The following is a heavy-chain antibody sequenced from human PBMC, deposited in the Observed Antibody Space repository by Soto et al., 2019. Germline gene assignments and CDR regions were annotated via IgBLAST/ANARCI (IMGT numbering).Heavy chain of an antibody. CDR2: IYYSGST. Sequence: QLQLQESGPGLVKPSETLSLTCTVSGGSISSSSYYWGWIRQPPGKGLEWIGSIYYSGSTYYNPSLKSRVTISVDTSKNQFSLKLSSVTAADTAVYYCARLLNGFGIFGELLYTLTGFDPWGQGTLVTVSS. J-gene: IGHJ5*02. CDR1: GGSISSSSYY. D-gene: IGHD3-10*01. V-gene: IGHV4-39*01. CDR3: ARLLNGFGIFGELLYTLTGFDP.